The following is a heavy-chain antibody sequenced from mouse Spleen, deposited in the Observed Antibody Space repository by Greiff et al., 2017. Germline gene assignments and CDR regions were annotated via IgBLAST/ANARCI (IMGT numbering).Heavy chain of an antibody. Sequence: DVKLVESGGGLVKPGGSLKLSCAASGFTFSSYAMSWVRQTPEKRLELVAAINSDGGSTYYPDTMERRFIISRDNTKKTLYLQMSSLRSEDTALYYCARYGYGDAMDYWGQGTSVTVSS. D-gene: IGHD1-1*02. CDR3: ARYGYGDAMDY. V-gene: IGHV5-6-2*01. J-gene: IGHJ4*01. CDR2: INSDGGST. CDR1: GFTFSSYA.